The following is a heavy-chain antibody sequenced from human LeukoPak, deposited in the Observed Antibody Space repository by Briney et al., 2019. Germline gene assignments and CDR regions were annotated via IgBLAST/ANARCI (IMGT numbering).Heavy chain of an antibody. V-gene: IGHV4-39*01. CDR1: GGSISSGSYY. J-gene: IGHJ4*02. CDR3: ARRDTNSGYYVFIY. D-gene: IGHD3-22*01. Sequence: PSETLSLTCTVSGGSISSGSYYWGWIRQPPGKGLEWIGSIYYSGSTNYNPSLKSRVTISVDTSKNQFSLKLSSVTAADTAVYYCARRDTNSGYYVFIYWGQGTLVTVSS. CDR2: IYYSGST.